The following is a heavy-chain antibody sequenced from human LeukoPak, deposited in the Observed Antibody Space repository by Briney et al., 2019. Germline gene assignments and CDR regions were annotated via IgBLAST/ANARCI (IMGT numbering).Heavy chain of an antibody. CDR1: GGTFSSYA. CDR3: ARDHSGYEGVYYYYGMDV. CDR2: IIPIFGTA. Sequence: SVKVSCTASGGTFSSYAISWVRQAPGQGLEWMGGIIPIFGTANYAQKFQGRVTITADESTSTAYMELSSLRSEDTAVYYCARDHSGYEGVYYYYGMDVWGQGTTVTVSS. J-gene: IGHJ6*02. D-gene: IGHD5-12*01. V-gene: IGHV1-69*13.